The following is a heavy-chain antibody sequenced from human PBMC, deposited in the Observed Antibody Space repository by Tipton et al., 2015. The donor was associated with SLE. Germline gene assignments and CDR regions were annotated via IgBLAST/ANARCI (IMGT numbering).Heavy chain of an antibody. CDR1: GYSLPDYF. J-gene: IGHJ3*02. CDR3: ARESGSDAFDI. Sequence: QVQLVQSGAEVKKPGAPVKVSCKASGYSLPDYFIHWVRQAPGQGFEWVGWINPNLGGTNYAQKFQGRVTMTRDTSVSTAFLELSSLRSDDTAVYYCARESGSDAFDIWGQGTMVTVSS. CDR2: INPNLGGT. V-gene: IGHV1-2*02. D-gene: IGHD5-12*01.